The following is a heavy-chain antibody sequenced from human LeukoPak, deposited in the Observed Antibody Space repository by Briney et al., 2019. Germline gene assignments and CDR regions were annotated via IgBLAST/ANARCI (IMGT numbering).Heavy chain of an antibody. Sequence: SQTLSLTCTVSGGSISSGDYYWSWIRQPPGKGLEWIGYIYYSGSTYYNPSLKSRVTISVDTSKNQFSLKLSSVTAADTAVYYCAGWEGRLAVAVFDYCGQGTLVTVSS. J-gene: IGHJ4*02. CDR3: AGWEGRLAVAVFDY. CDR2: IYYSGST. CDR1: GGSISSGDYY. V-gene: IGHV4-30-4*08. D-gene: IGHD6-19*01.